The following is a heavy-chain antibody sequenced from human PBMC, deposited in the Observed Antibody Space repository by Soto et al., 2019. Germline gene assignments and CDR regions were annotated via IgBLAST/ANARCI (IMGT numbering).Heavy chain of an antibody. CDR1: VGSISSGDYY. CDR2: IYYSGST. Sequence: SETLSLTCTVSVGSISSGDYYWSWIRHPPGKGLEWIGYIYYSGSTYYNPSLKSRVTISVDTSKNQFSLKLSSVTAADTAVYYCARDLVPAAIAARKGGWFDPWGQGTLVTV. V-gene: IGHV4-30-4*01. CDR3: ARDLVPAAIAARKGGWFDP. D-gene: IGHD2-2*02. J-gene: IGHJ5*02.